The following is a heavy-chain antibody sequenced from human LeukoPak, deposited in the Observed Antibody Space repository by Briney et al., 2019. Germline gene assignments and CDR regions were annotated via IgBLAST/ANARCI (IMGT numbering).Heavy chain of an antibody. D-gene: IGHD3-10*01. Sequence: PSETLSLTCAVYGGSFSGYYWSWIRQPPGKGLEWIGEINHSGSTNYNPSLKSRATISVDTSKNQFSLKLSSVTAADTAVYYCASYSITMVRGVSHRRLDYWGQGTLVTVSS. J-gene: IGHJ4*02. CDR1: GGSFSGYY. CDR2: INHSGST. V-gene: IGHV4-34*01. CDR3: ASYSITMVRGVSHRRLDY.